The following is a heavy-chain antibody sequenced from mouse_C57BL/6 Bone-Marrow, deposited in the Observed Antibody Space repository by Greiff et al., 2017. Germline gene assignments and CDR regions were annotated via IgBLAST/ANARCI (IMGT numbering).Heavy chain of an antibody. D-gene: IGHD3-2*02. V-gene: IGHV14-4*01. CDR3: TERSGYLFAY. CDR2: IDPENGDT. Sequence: VQLQQSWAELVRPGASVKLSCTASGFNIKDDYMHWVKQRPEQGLEWIGWIDPENGDTEYASKFQGKATITADTSSNTAYLQLSSLTSEDTAVYYCTERSGYLFAYWGQGTLVTVSA. CDR1: GFNIKDDY. J-gene: IGHJ3*01.